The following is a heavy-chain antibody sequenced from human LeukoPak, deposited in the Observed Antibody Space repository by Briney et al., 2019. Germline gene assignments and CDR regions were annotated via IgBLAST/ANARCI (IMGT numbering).Heavy chain of an antibody. CDR2: IKQDGSEK. Sequence: PGGSLRLSCAASGFTFSSYWMNWVRQAPGKGLEWVANIKQDGSEKYYVDSVKGRFTISIDNAKKSLFLQMNSLRAEDTALYYCARDGPVAGVELDQWGQGTLVTVSS. J-gene: IGHJ4*02. CDR3: ARDGPVAGVELDQ. D-gene: IGHD6-19*01. CDR1: GFTFSSYW. V-gene: IGHV3-7*05.